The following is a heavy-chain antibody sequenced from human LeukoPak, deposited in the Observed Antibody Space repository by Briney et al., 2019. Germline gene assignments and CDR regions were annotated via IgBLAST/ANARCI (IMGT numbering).Heavy chain of an antibody. CDR3: ARLPAAAATGYYGMDV. D-gene: IGHD6-13*01. CDR1: GGSFSGYY. V-gene: IGHV4-34*01. Sequence: SETLSLTCAVYGGSFSGYYWSWLRQPPGKGLEWVGEINHSGSTNYNPSLKSRVTISVDTSKNQFSLKLSSVTAADTAVYYCARLPAAAATGYYGMDVWGKGTTVTGSS. CDR2: INHSGST. J-gene: IGHJ6*04.